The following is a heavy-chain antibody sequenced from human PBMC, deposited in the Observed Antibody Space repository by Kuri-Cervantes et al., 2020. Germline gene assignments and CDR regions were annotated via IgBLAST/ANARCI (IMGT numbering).Heavy chain of an antibody. Sequence: GGSLRLSCAASRFNFRSYGMHWVRQAPGKGLEWVAVIWYDGSNKYYTDSVKGRFTISRDNSKNTLYLQMNSLRAEDTAVYYCATRSGYYSLYYYMDVWGKGTTVTVSS. CDR3: ATRSGYYSLYYYMDV. V-gene: IGHV3-33*01. CDR2: IWYDGSNK. CDR1: RFNFRSYG. J-gene: IGHJ6*03. D-gene: IGHD3-3*01.